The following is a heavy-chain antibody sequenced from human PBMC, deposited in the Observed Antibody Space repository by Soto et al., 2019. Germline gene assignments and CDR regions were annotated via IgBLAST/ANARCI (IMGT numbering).Heavy chain of an antibody. J-gene: IGHJ3*02. D-gene: IGHD6-6*01. CDR2: IWYDGSNK. V-gene: IGHV3-33*08. CDR1: GFTFSSYG. Sequence: GGSLRLSCAASGFTFSSYGMHWVRQAPGKGLEWVAVIWYDGSNKYYADSVKGRFTISRDNSKNTLYLQMNSLRAEDTAVYYCARVEYSSSGHAFDIWGQGTMVTVSS. CDR3: ARVEYSSSGHAFDI.